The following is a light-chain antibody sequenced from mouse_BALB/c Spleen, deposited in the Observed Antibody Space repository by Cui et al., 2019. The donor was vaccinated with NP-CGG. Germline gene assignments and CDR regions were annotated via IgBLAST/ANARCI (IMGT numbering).Light chain of an antibody. J-gene: IGLJ1*01. CDR1: TGAVTTSNY. V-gene: IGLV1*01. CDR2: GTN. Sequence: QAVVTQESALTTSPGETVTFTCRSSTGAVTTSNYANWVQEKPDHLFTGLIGGTNNRAPGVPARFSGSLIGDKAALTITGAQTEDEAIYFCALWYSNHWVFGGGTTLTVL. CDR3: ALWYSNHWV.